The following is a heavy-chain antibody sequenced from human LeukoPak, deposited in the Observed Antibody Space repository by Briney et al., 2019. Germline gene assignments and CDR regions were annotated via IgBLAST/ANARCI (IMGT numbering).Heavy chain of an antibody. Sequence: PSETLSLTCPVSGGSISSRSYYWGWIRQPPGKGLEWIRSIYYSGSTYYNPSLKSRVTISVDTSKNQFSLKLSSVTAADTAVYYCARLTRVGEGYWGQGTLVTLSS. D-gene: IGHD1-26*01. J-gene: IGHJ4*02. CDR1: GGSISSRSYY. CDR2: IYYSGST. V-gene: IGHV4-39*01. CDR3: ARLTRVGEGY.